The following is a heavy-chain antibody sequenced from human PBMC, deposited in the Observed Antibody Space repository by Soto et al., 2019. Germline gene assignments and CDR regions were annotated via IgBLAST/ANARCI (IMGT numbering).Heavy chain of an antibody. CDR1: GGSISSYY. J-gene: IGHJ4*02. CDR3: AREPSRQPSGGWYYFDY. D-gene: IGHD6-19*01. Sequence: PSETLSLTCTVSGGSISSYYWSWIRQPPGKGLEWIGYIYYSGSTNYNPSLKSRVTISVDTSKNQFSLKLSSVTAADTAVYYCAREPSRQPSGGWYYFDYWGQGTLVTVSS. V-gene: IGHV4-59*01. CDR2: IYYSGST.